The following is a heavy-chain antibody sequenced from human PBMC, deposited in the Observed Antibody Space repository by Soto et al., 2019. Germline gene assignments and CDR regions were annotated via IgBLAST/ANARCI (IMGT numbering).Heavy chain of an antibody. CDR1: GFTFSRYS. CDR2: ISSTTNYI. CDR3: ARESEDLTSNFDY. V-gene: IGHV3-21*01. J-gene: IGHJ4*02. Sequence: GGSLRLSCAASGFTFSRYSINFFRQAPWKGLEWVSSISSTTNYIYYADSMKGRFTVSRDNAKNSVYLEMNSLSAEDTAVYYCARESEDLTSNFDYWGQGTLVTVSS.